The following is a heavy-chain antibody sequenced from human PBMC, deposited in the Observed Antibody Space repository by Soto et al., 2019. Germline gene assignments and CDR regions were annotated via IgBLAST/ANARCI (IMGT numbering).Heavy chain of an antibody. Sequence: SGPYAGEPTQTLTLTCTFSGFSLSSGGAGVGWIRQPPGKGLEWLALIYWNDDKRYSPSLKSRLTITKDTSKNQVVLLMTDMDPVDTATYYCAHRGYGDYPRDNWFDPWGQGTLVTVSS. CDR1: GFSLSSGGAG. D-gene: IGHD4-17*01. J-gene: IGHJ5*02. CDR3: AHRGYGDYPRDNWFDP. V-gene: IGHV2-5*01. CDR2: IYWNDDK.